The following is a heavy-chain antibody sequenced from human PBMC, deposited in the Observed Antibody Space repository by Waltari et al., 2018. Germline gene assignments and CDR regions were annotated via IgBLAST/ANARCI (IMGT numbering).Heavy chain of an antibody. CDR3: AREVAVAGTSDAFDI. V-gene: IGHV3-7*01. CDR2: IKQDGSEK. D-gene: IGHD6-19*01. Sequence: EVQLVESGGGLVQPGGSLRLSCAASGFTFSSYWMSWVRQAPGKGLEWVANIKQDGSEKYYVDSVKGRFTISRDNAKNSLYLQMNSLRAEDTAVYYCAREVAVAGTSDAFDIWGQGTMVTVSS. CDR1: GFTFSSYW. J-gene: IGHJ3*02.